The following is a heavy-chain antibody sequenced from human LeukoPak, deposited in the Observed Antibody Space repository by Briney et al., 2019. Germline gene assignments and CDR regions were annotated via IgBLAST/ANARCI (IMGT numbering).Heavy chain of an antibody. J-gene: IGHJ5*02. CDR3: AKFGADDILTGYRS. D-gene: IGHD3-9*01. CDR1: GFSFHSYG. CDR2: ISYDGSNK. Sequence: SGGSLRLSCAASGFSFHSYGMHWVRQAPGKGLEWVAVISYDGSNKYYADSVKGRFTISRDNSKNTLYLQMNSLRAEDTAVYYCAKFGADDILTGYRSWGQGTLVTVSS. V-gene: IGHV3-30*18.